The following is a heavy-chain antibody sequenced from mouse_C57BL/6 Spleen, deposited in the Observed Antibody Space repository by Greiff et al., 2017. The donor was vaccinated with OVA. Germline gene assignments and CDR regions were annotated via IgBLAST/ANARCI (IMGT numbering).Heavy chain of an antibody. Sequence: QVQLQQSGPELVKPGASVKLSCKASGYTFTSYDINWVKQRPGQGLEWIGWIYPRDGSTNYNEKFKGKATLTVDTSSSTAYMELHSLTSEDSAVYSCESDYRSRFWYFDVWGTGTTVTVSS. D-gene: IGHD1-1*01. CDR3: ESDYRSRFWYFDV. CDR2: IYPRDGST. CDR1: GYTFTSYD. V-gene: IGHV1-85*01. J-gene: IGHJ1*03.